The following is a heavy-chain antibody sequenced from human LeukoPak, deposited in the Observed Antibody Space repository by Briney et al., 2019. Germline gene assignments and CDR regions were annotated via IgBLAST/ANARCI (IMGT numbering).Heavy chain of an antibody. J-gene: IGHJ6*03. Sequence: SETLSLTCTVSGGSISSSSYYWGWIRQPPGKGLEWIGSIYYSGSTYYNPSLKSRVTISVDTSKNQFSLKLSSVTAADTAVYYCARDRTNYYMDVWGKGTTVTVSS. CDR3: ARDRTNYYMDV. CDR2: IYYSGST. CDR1: GGSISSSSYY. V-gene: IGHV4-39*07.